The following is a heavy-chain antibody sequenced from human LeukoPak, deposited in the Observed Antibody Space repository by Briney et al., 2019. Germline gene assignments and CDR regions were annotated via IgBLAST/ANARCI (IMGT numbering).Heavy chain of an antibody. CDR2: IKEDGSIK. D-gene: IGHD6-13*01. Sequence: PGGSLRLSCAASGFTFSWYWMSWVRQAPGKGLEWVANIKEDGSIKYYVDSVKGRLTISRDNAKSSLYLQVNSLRAEDTALYYCARIGYSSSSIDYWGQGTLVTVPS. J-gene: IGHJ4*02. CDR3: ARIGYSSSSIDY. V-gene: IGHV3-7*01. CDR1: GFTFSWYW.